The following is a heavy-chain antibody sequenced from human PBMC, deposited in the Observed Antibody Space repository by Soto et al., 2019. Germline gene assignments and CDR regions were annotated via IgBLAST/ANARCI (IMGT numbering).Heavy chain of an antibody. V-gene: IGHV3-21*01. CDR2: ISSSSSYI. D-gene: IGHD3-10*01. CDR3: ARSIIDANYYYFDY. Sequence: GGSLRLSCAASGFTFSSYSMNWVRQAPGKGLEWVSSISSSSSYIYYADSLKGRFTISRDNAKNSLYLQMNSLRVDDTAVYFCARSIIDANYYYFDYWGQGTRVTVSS. CDR1: GFTFSSYS. J-gene: IGHJ4*02.